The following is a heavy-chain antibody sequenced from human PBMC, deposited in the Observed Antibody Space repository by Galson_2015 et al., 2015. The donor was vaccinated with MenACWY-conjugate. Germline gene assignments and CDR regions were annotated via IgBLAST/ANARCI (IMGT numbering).Heavy chain of an antibody. Sequence: AISGDSVSTNSAAWNWIRQSPSRGLEWLGRTYYRSQWKNDYAVSVKSRITINPDTSKNQFSLRLNSVTSEDTAVYYCARDLGSGSNNWFDPWGQGTLVTVSS. J-gene: IGHJ5*02. CDR3: ARDLGSGSNNWFDP. CDR1: GDSVSTNSAA. CDR2: TYYRSQWKN. D-gene: IGHD5-12*01. V-gene: IGHV6-1*01.